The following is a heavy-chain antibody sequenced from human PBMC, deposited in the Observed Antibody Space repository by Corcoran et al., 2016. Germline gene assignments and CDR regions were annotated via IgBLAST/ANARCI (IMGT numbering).Heavy chain of an antibody. CDR2: IDWDDDK. J-gene: IGHJ4*02. CDR1: GFSLTTGGMR. V-gene: IGHV2-70*04. Sequence: QVTLKESGPALVKPTQTLTLTCTFTGFSLTTGGMRVSWIRQPPGKALEWLARIDWDDDKYYKTSLRTRLTISKDTSKHQVVLTMTNMDPVDTATYYCARMGGGYYFDYWGQGALVTVSS. CDR3: ARMGGGYYFDY.